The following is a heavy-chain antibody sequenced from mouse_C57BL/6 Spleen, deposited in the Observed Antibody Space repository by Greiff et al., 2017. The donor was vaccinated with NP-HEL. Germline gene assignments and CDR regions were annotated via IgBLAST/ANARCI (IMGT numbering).Heavy chain of an antibody. Sequence: QVQLKESGPELVKPGASVKISCKASGYAFSSSWMNWVKQRPGKGLEWIGRIYPGDGDTNYNGKFKGKATLTADKSSSTAYMQLSSLTSEDSAVYFCARYYYCSSSPFDYWGQGTTLTVSS. CDR1: GYAFSSSW. D-gene: IGHD1-1*01. V-gene: IGHV1-82*01. CDR3: ARYYYCSSSPFDY. J-gene: IGHJ2*01. CDR2: IYPGDGDT.